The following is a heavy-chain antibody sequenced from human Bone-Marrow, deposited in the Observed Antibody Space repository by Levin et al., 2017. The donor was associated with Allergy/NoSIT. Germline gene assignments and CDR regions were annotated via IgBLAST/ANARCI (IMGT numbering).Heavy chain of an antibody. CDR2: ISWNSGSI. V-gene: IGHV3-9*01. CDR3: AKLAFSDVVDAFDI. D-gene: IGHD6-25*01. Sequence: PGGSLRLSCAASGFTFDDYAMHWVRQAPGKGLEWVSGISWNSGSIGYADSVKGRFTISRDNAKNSLYLQMNSLRAEDTALYYCAKLAFSDVVDAFDIWGQGTMVTVSS. J-gene: IGHJ3*02. CDR1: GFTFDDYA.